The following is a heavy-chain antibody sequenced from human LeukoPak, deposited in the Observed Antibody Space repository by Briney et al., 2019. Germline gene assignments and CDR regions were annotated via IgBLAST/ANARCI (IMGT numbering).Heavy chain of an antibody. J-gene: IGHJ4*02. CDR2: INHSGST. CDR1: GGSFSGYY. D-gene: IGHD6-6*01. V-gene: IGHV4-34*01. CDR3: ARSLPHSSSAGADFDY. Sequence: PSETLSLTCAVYGGSFSGYYWSWIRQPPGKGLEWIGEINHSGSTNYNPSLKSRVTISVDTSKNQFSLKLSSVTAADTAVYYCARSLPHSSSAGADFDYWGQGTLVTVSS.